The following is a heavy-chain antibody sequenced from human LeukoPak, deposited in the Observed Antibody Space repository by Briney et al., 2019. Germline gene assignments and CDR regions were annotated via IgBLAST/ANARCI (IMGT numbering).Heavy chain of an antibody. Sequence: PSQTLSLTCTVSGGSISSGDYYWSRIRQPPGKGLEWIGYIYYSGSTYYNPSLKSRVTISVDTSKNQFSLKLSSVTAADTAVYYCARDLADIVVVPAASPDAFDIWGQGTMVTVSS. J-gene: IGHJ3*02. CDR2: IYYSGST. D-gene: IGHD2-2*01. CDR1: GGSISSGDYY. V-gene: IGHV4-30-4*08. CDR3: ARDLADIVVVPAASPDAFDI.